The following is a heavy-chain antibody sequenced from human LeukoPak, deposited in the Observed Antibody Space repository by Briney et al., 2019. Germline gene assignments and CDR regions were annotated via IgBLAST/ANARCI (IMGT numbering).Heavy chain of an antibody. CDR2: VYYSGST. Sequence: PSETLSLTCTVSGASISSYYWTWIRQPPGKGLEWIGSVYYSGSTYYNPSLKSRVTISVDTSKNQFSLKLGSVTAADTALYYCARRLRGFDSWGQGTLVTVSS. CDR1: GASISSYY. J-gene: IGHJ5*01. V-gene: IGHV4-59*05. CDR3: ARRLRGFDS. D-gene: IGHD5-12*01.